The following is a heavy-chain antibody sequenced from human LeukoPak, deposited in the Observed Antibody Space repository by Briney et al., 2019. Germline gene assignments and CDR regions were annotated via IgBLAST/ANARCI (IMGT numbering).Heavy chain of an antibody. Sequence: GRSLRLSCAASGLTFSSYAMHWVRQAPGKGLEWVAVISYDGSNKYYADSVKGRFTISRDNSKNTLYLQMNSLRAEDTAVYYCARGGYYSSSSLFVDYWGQGTLVTVSS. V-gene: IGHV3-30-3*01. D-gene: IGHD6-6*01. CDR3: ARGGYYSSSSLFVDY. CDR2: ISYDGSNK. J-gene: IGHJ4*02. CDR1: GLTFSSYA.